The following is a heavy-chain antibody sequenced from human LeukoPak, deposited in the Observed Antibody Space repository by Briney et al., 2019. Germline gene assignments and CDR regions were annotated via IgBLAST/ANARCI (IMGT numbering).Heavy chain of an antibody. V-gene: IGHV4-38-2*02. CDR1: GYSISSGYY. J-gene: IGHJ4*02. D-gene: IGHD6-13*01. CDR2: IYHSGST. Sequence: SETLSLTCTVSGYSISSGYYWGWIRQPPGKGLEWIGSIYHSGSTYYNPSLKSRVTISVDTSKNQFSLKLSSVTAADTAVYYCARDRPGGSSLDYWGRGTLVTVSS. CDR3: ARDRPGGSSLDY.